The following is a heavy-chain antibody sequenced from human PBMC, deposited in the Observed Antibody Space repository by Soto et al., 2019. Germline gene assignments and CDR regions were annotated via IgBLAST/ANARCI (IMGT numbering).Heavy chain of an antibody. V-gene: IGHV4-4*07. CDR2: VYPSGHN. D-gene: IGHD1-7*01. CDR1: GDSISSYS. CDR3: ARESGENWSYEAY. Sequence: QVHVQESGPGLVKPAETLSLTCAVSGDSISSYSWNWIRQTAGRGLEWIGRVYPSGHNQYRSSFETRVTVSVDMSTNQFFLELRSVTAADTAVYYCARESGENWSYEAYWGQGTQVTVSS. J-gene: IGHJ4*02.